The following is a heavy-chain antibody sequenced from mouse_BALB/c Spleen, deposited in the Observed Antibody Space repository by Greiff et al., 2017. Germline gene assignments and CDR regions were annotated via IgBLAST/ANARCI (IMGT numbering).Heavy chain of an antibody. J-gene: IGHJ4*01. D-gene: IGHD1-1*01. CDR3: AKNNGYYGSPYAMDY. CDR1: GFSLTSYG. CDR2: IWRGGST. Sequence: VKLQESGPSLVQPSQSLSITCTVSGFSLTSYGVHWVRQSPGKGLEWLGVIWRGGSTDYNAAFMSRLSITKDNSKSQVFFKMNSLQADDTAIYYCAKNNGYYGSPYAMDYWGQGTSVTVSS. V-gene: IGHV2-5-1*01.